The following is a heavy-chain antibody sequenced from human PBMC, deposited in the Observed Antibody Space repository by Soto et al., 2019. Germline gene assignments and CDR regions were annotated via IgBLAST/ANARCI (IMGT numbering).Heavy chain of an antibody. J-gene: IGHJ6*03. CDR2: IKQDGSEK. CDR3: ARAGYYGSGSYYSYYYYYMDV. Sequence: EVQLVESGGGLVQPGGSLRLSCAASGFTFSSYWMSWVRQAPGKGLEWVANIKQDGSEKYYVDSVKGRFTISRDNAKNSLYMQMNSLRAEDTAVYYCARAGYYGSGSYYSYYYYYMDVWGKGTTVTVSS. D-gene: IGHD3-10*01. V-gene: IGHV3-7*01. CDR1: GFTFSSYW.